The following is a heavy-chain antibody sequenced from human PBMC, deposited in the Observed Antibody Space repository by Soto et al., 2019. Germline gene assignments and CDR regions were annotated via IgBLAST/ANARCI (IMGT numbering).Heavy chain of an antibody. CDR2: IYPGDSNT. J-gene: IGHJ6*02. V-gene: IGHV5-51*01. CDR3: GRLFYVFWSGHPTPGNYYGRDV. CDR1: GYSFTSYW. D-gene: IGHD3-3*01. Sequence: GESLKISCKGSGYSFTSYWIGWVRQMPGKGLEWMGIIYPGDSNTRYSPSLQGQVTISVDKSISTAYLQWSSLKATDTAMYYCGRLFYVFWSGHPTPGNYYGRDVGGQGTRVTFSS.